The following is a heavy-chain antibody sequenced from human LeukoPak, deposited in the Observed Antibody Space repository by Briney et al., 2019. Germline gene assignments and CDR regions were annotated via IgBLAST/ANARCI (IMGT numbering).Heavy chain of an antibody. Sequence: GASVKVSCKASGGTFSSYAISWVRQAPGQGLEWMGGIIPIFGTANYAQKFQGRVTITADESTSTAYMELSSLRSEDTAVYYCARDGVEMATIGEIYYYYYYMDVWGKGTTVTISS. J-gene: IGHJ6*03. CDR3: ARDGVEMATIGEIYYYYYYMDV. D-gene: IGHD5-24*01. CDR1: GGTFSSYA. V-gene: IGHV1-69*13. CDR2: IIPIFGTA.